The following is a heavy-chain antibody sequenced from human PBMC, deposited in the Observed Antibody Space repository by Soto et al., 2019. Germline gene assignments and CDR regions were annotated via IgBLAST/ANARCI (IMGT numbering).Heavy chain of an antibody. D-gene: IGHD3-9*01. CDR3: ARHFDVDPSLDHYYFDL. CDR1: GVSITPYF. Sequence: SETLSLTCTVSGVSITPYFWSWIRQPAGEAPEWLGHIYASGRTTYNPSLKSRVTMFVSQTQVSLRLTSVTAADTAVYYCARHFDVDPSLDHYYFDLWGRGALVAVSS. CDR2: IYASGRT. J-gene: IGHJ2*01. V-gene: IGHV4-4*07.